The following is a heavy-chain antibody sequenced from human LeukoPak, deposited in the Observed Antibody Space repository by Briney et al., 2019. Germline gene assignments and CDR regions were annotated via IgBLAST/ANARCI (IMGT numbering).Heavy chain of an antibody. V-gene: IGHV3-30*02. CDR1: GFTFSSYG. D-gene: IGHD3-10*01. CDR2: IRYDGSNK. J-gene: IGHJ4*02. Sequence: GGSLRLSCAASGFTFSSYGMHWVRQAPGKGLEWVAFIRYDGSNKYYADSVKGRFTISRDNSKNTLYLQMNSLRAEDTAVYYCAPGPLASFEYWGQGTLVTVSS. CDR3: APGPLASFEY.